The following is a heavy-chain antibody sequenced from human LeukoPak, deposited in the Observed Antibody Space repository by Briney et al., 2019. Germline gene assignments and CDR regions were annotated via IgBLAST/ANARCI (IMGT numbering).Heavy chain of an antibody. CDR1: GFTFSSYG. Sequence: GGSLRLSCAASGFTFSSYGMHWVRQAPGKWLEWVAFIRYDGSNKYYADSVKGRFTISRDNSKNTLYLQMNSLRAEDTAVYYCANFVVVPAAPFDYWGQGTLVTVSS. D-gene: IGHD2-2*01. CDR3: ANFVVVPAAPFDY. J-gene: IGHJ4*02. CDR2: IRYDGSNK. V-gene: IGHV3-30*02.